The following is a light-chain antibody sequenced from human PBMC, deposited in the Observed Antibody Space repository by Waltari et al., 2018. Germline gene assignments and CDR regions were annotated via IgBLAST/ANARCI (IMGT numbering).Light chain of an antibody. CDR3: CSYAFHSLV. V-gene: IGLV2-23*02. Sequence: QSALTQPASVSGSPGQSITISCTGTSSDVGRYNFVSWYQHHPGKAPKLIIYEVTKRPSGVVNRFAGSKSGNTASLSISGLLFEDEADYYCCSYAFHSLVFGGGTKLTVL. J-gene: IGLJ2*01. CDR2: EVT. CDR1: SSDVGRYNF.